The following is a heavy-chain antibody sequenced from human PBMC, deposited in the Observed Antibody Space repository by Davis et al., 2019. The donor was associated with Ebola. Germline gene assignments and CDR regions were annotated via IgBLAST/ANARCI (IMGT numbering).Heavy chain of an antibody. Sequence: GESLKISCKGSGYSFASYWIAWVRQMPGKGLEWMGIIYPGDSDTRYSPSLPGQVTISADKSISTAYLQWSSLKASDTAMYYCARSRDYYDSSGSRLTGAFDIWGQGTMFTVSS. CDR1: GYSFASYW. CDR3: ARSRDYYDSSGSRLTGAFDI. D-gene: IGHD3-22*01. J-gene: IGHJ3*02. CDR2: IYPGDSDT. V-gene: IGHV5-51*01.